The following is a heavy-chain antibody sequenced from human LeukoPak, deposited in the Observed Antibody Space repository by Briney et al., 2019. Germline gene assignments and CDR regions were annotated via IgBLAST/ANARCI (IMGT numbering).Heavy chain of an antibody. J-gene: IGHJ5*02. V-gene: IGHV4-59*08. CDR1: GGSISSYY. D-gene: IGHD1-26*01. CDR2: IYYSGSA. Sequence: RTSETLSLTCTVSGGSISSYYWSWIRQPPGKGLECIGYIYYSGSANYNPSLKSRVNISIDTSRTQFSLKLSSVTAADTAMYYCARAARWDGVDPWGQGTLVTVSS. CDR3: ARAARWDGVDP.